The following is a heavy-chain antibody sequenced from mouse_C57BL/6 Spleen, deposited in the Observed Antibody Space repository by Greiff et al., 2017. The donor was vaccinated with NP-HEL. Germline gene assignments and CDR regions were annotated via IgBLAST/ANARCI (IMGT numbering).Heavy chain of an antibody. V-gene: IGHV1S81*02. CDR2: TNPTNGRT. CDR1: GYTFTSYW. CDR3: ARINKIVATYFDY. J-gene: IGHJ2*01. D-gene: IGHD1-1*01. Sequence: VQLQQSGAELVKAGASVKMSCKASGYTFTSYWMHWVTQRLGQGLEWFAETNPTNGRTYYNEKFKSKATLTVDISSSTAYMLLSGPTFEDSAVYDCARINKIVATYFDYWGQGTTLTVAS.